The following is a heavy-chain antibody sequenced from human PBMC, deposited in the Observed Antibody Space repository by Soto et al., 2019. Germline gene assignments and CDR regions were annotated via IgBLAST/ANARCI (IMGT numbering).Heavy chain of an antibody. CDR2: FDPEDGET. D-gene: IGHD5-12*01. V-gene: IGHV1-24*01. CDR3: ATGPIVATPGSAFDI. J-gene: IGHJ3*02. CDR1: GGTFSSYA. Sequence: GASVKVSCKASGGTFSSYAISWVRQAPGQGLEWMGGFDPEDGETIYAQKFQGRVTMTEDTSTDTAYMELSSLRSEDTAVYYCATGPIVATPGSAFDIWGQGTMVTVSS.